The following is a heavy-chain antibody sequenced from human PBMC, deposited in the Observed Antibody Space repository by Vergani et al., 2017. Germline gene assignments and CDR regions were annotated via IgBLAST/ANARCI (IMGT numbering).Heavy chain of an antibody. CDR1: GGSISSSSYY. V-gene: IGHV4-39*01. Sequence: QLQLQESGPGLVKPSETLSLTCTVSGGSISSSSYYWGWLRQPPGKGLEWIGSIYYSGSTYYKPSLKSRVTISVDTSKNQFSLKLSSVTAADTAVYYCARHTVGIVVVTALYYFDYWGQGTLVTVSS. CDR3: ARHTVGIVVVTALYYFDY. CDR2: IYYSGST. D-gene: IGHD2-21*02. J-gene: IGHJ4*02.